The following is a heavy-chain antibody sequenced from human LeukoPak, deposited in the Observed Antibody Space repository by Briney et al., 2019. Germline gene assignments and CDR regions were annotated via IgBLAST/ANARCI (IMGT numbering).Heavy chain of an antibody. J-gene: IGHJ2*01. V-gene: IGHV1-8*01. Sequence: ASVTVSCKASGYTFTNYQFNWVRQATGKGGEWMGCMNPNSGNTGYPQKFQGRVTMTRNTAISTAYMELSSLRSEDTAVYYCATGGEQQLPSAGNWDFDLWGRGTLVTVSS. CDR1: GYTFTNYQ. CDR2: MNPNSGNT. CDR3: ATGGEQQLPSAGNWDFDL. D-gene: IGHD6-13*01.